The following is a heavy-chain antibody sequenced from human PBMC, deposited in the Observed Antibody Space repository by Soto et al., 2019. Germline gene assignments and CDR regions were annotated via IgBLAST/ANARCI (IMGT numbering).Heavy chain of an antibody. Sequence: QLQLQESGSGLVRPSQTLSLTCTVSGASIGSGSYSWNWIRQPPGKGLEWIGYLHHSGDAYFNPSLRRRVSISVDRSNNQFSLKLISVTAADTAVYYCARFPLWFGELDYWGQGALLTVSS. V-gene: IGHV4-30-2*01. CDR2: LHHSGDA. J-gene: IGHJ4*02. CDR1: GASIGSGSYS. CDR3: ARFPLWFGELDY. D-gene: IGHD3-10*01.